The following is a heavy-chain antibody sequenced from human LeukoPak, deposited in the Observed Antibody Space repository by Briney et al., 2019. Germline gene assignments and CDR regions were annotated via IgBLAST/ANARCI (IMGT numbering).Heavy chain of an antibody. CDR2: IIPIFGTA. D-gene: IGHD6-13*01. CDR1: GGTFSSYA. CDR3: ARAARAPGYSSSWSPFDY. J-gene: IGHJ4*02. Sequence: SVKVSCKASGGTFSSYAISWVRQAPGQGLEWMGGIIPIFGTANYAQKFQGRVTITTDESTSTAYMELSSLRSEDTAVYYCARAARAPGYSSSWSPFDYWGQGTLVTVSS. V-gene: IGHV1-69*05.